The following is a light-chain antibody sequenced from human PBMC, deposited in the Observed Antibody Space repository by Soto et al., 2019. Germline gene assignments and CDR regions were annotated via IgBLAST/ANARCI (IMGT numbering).Light chain of an antibody. CDR2: DAS. J-gene: IGKJ3*01. CDR3: HQRSTWPFT. V-gene: IGKV3-11*01. CDR1: QSISSY. Sequence: EIVLTQSPATLSLSPGERATLSCSASQSISSYLAWYQQKPDQAPRLLIYDASNRATGIPARFSGSGSGTDFNLTISSLEPEDFAVYYCHQRSTWPFTFGPGTKLDIK.